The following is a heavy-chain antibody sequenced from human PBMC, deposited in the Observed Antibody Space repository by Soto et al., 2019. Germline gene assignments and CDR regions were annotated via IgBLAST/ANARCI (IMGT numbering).Heavy chain of an antibody. D-gene: IGHD3-22*01. CDR2: IIPIFGTA. Sequence: SVKVSYKASGGTFSSYAISWVRQAPGQGLEWMGGIIPIFGTANYAQKFQGRVTITADESTSTAYMELSSLRSEDTAVYYCARERGYYDSSGYYYVDYWGQGTLVTVSS. J-gene: IGHJ4*02. CDR1: GGTFSSYA. V-gene: IGHV1-69*13. CDR3: ARERGYYDSSGYYYVDY.